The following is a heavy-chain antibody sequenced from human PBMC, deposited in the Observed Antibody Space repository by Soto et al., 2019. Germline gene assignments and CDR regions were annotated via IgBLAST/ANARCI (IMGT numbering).Heavy chain of an antibody. CDR1: GGSVGSGRHY. V-gene: IGHV4-61*01. Sequence: QVQLQESGPGLVKPSETLSLTCTVSGGSVGSGRHYWSWIRQPPGKVPEWIGYIHDSGTTNYVSSLKSRASISADPSRNQFFLKVYSVTAADTAVYYCARGWDAGYWGQGTLVTVSS. D-gene: IGHD6-19*01. CDR3: ARGWDAGY. CDR2: IHDSGTT. J-gene: IGHJ4*02.